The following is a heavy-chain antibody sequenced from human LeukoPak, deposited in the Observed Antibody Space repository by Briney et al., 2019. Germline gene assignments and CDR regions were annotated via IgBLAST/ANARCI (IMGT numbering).Heavy chain of an antibody. CDR3: ATPTYSGSDLGFDY. CDR1: GYTLTELS. V-gene: IGHV1-24*01. J-gene: IGHJ4*02. D-gene: IGHD5-12*01. CDR2: FDPEDGET. Sequence: ASVKVSCKVSGYTLTELSMHWVRQAPGKGLVWMGGFDPEDGETIYAQKFQGRVTMTEDTSTDTAYMELSSLRSEDTAVYYCATPTYSGSDLGFDYWGQGTLVTVSS.